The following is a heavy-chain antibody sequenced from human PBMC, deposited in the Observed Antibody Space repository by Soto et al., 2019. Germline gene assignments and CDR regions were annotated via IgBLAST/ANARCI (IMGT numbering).Heavy chain of an antibody. Sequence: GWSLRLSCAASGFTFSSYGMHLVRQAPGKGLEWVAVISYDGSNKYYADSAKGRFTISREKSKNTLYLQMNSLRAEDTAVYYCAKDRGNWTDCVDYWGKGTLVTVSS. CDR2: ISYDGSNK. V-gene: IGHV3-30*18. D-gene: IGHD1-20*01. J-gene: IGHJ4*02. CDR1: GFTFSSYG. CDR3: AKDRGNWTDCVDY.